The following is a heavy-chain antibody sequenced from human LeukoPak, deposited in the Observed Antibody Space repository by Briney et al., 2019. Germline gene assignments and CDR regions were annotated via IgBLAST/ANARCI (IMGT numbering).Heavy chain of an antibody. CDR3: AREIYYYDSSGQARALEY. CDR1: GFTFSSYS. V-gene: IGHV3-21*01. D-gene: IGHD3-22*01. J-gene: IGHJ4*02. CDR2: ISSSSSYI. Sequence: PGGSLRLSCAASGFTFSSYSMNWVRQAPGKGLEWVSSISSSSSYIYYADSVKGRFTIPRDHAKNSLYLQMNSLRAEDPAGYYCAREIYYYDSSGQARALEYWGQGNLVTVS.